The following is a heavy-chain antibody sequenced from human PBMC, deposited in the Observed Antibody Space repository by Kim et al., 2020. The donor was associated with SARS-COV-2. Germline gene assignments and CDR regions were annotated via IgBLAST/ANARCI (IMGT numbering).Heavy chain of an antibody. J-gene: IGHJ4*02. Sequence: GESLKISCKGSGYSITSYWIGWVRQVPGKGLDWMGIINPIDSVTRYSPSFQGHVTISADKSISTAYLQWSSLEASDSAMYYCARRVGGATGFLDYWGRGT. CDR3: ARRVGGATGFLDY. CDR1: GYSITSYW. CDR2: INPIDSVT. D-gene: IGHD1-26*01. V-gene: IGHV5-51*01.